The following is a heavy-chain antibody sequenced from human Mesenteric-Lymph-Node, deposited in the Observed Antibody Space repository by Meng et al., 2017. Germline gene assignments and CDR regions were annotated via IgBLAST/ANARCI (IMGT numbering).Heavy chain of an antibody. CDR1: GGSVSSGGYY. Sequence: QVPLKEAGPGLVTPSQTLSLTCNVSGGSVSSGGYYWSWIRQHPGKGLELIGHIYYSGSTSYNPSLKSRVTISVDTSNNQFSLKLSSVTAADTAVYYCARVGWRQWSFNLWGRGTLVTVSS. D-gene: IGHD5-18*01. V-gene: IGHV4-30-4*08. CDR2: IYYSGST. CDR3: ARVGWRQWSFNL. J-gene: IGHJ2*01.